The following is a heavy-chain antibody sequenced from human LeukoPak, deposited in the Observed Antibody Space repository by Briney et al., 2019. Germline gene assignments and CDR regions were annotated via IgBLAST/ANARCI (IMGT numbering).Heavy chain of an antibody. CDR3: ARRSTSGWGWFDP. J-gene: IGHJ5*02. Sequence: ASGTLSLTCTASGGSISSYYWSWIRQPPGKGLEWIGYIYYSGSTNHNPSLKSRVTISVDTSKNQFSLKLSSVTAADTAVYYCARRSTSGWGWFDPWGQGTLVTVSS. V-gene: IGHV4-59*08. CDR1: GGSISSYY. CDR2: IYYSGST. D-gene: IGHD6-19*01.